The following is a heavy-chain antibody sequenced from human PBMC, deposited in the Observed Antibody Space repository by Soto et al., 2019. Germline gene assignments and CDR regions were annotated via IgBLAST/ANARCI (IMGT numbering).Heavy chain of an antibody. Sequence: QVQLVQSGAEVKKPGASVKVSCKASEYTFTDYYIHWVRQAPGQGLEWMGWINPNSGATTYAQKFQGRVTMTRDTSISTAYMALTRLKSDDTAVYYCARDARTTGNYVWFDPWGQGTLVTVSS. D-gene: IGHD1-1*01. V-gene: IGHV1-2*02. CDR1: EYTFTDYY. CDR3: ARDARTTGNYVWFDP. CDR2: INPNSGAT. J-gene: IGHJ5*02.